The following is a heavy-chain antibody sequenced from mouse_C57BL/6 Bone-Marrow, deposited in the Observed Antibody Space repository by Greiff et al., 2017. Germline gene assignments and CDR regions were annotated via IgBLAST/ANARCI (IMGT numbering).Heavy chain of an antibody. J-gene: IGHJ2*01. CDR2: IYPRSGNT. D-gene: IGHD2-2*01. Sequence: QVQLQQSGAELARPGASVKLSCKASGYTFTSYGISWVKQRTGQGLEWIGEIYPRSGNTYYNEKFKGKATLTADKSSSTAYMELRSLTSEDAAVYVCARGEVTTVDFDFGDQGNTLTVSA. CDR1: GYTFTSYG. V-gene: IGHV1-81*01. CDR3: ARGEVTTVDFDF.